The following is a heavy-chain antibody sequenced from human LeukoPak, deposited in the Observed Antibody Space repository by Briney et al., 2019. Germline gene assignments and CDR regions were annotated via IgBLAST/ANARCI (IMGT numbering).Heavy chain of an antibody. J-gene: IGHJ6*02. CDR2: INPNSGGT. V-gene: IGHV1-2*02. D-gene: IGHD2-8*01. CDR1: GYTFTGYY. CDR3: AREMVLMVYATYYYGMDV. Sequence: ASVKVSFKASGYTFTGYYMHWVRQAPGQGLEWMGWINPNSGGTNYAQKFQGRVTMTRDTSISTAYMELSRLRSDDTAVYYCAREMVLMVYATYYYGMDVWGQGTTVTVSS.